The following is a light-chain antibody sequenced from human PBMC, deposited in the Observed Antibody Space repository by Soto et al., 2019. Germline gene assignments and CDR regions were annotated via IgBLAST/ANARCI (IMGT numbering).Light chain of an antibody. J-gene: IGKJ3*01. Sequence: EIVLTQSPGTLSLSPGARATLSCRASQSVSSSYLAWYQQKPGQAPRLLIYGASSRATGIPDRFSGSGSGTDFTLTISRRDPEDFAVYYCQHYGSSPFTFGPGTKVDIK. CDR2: GAS. CDR1: QSVSSSY. V-gene: IGKV3-20*01. CDR3: QHYGSSPFT.